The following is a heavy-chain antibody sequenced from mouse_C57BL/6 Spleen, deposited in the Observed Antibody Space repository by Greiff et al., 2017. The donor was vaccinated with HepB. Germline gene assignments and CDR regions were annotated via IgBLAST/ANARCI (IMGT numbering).Heavy chain of an antibody. D-gene: IGHD2-1*01. Sequence: EVKLVESGGGLVKPGGSLKLSCAASGFTFSDYGMHWVRQAPEKGLEWVAYISSGSSTIYYADTVKGRFTISRDNAKNTLFLHMTSLRSEDTAMYYCARRPYGNSLDYWGQGTTLTVSS. J-gene: IGHJ2*01. CDR3: ARRPYGNSLDY. V-gene: IGHV5-17*01. CDR2: ISSGSSTI. CDR1: GFTFSDYG.